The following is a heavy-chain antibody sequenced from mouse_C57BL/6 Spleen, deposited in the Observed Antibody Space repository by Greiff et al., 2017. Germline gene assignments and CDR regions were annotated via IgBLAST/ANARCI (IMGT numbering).Heavy chain of an antibody. CDR2: INPGSGGT. Sequence: VKLQESGAELVRPGTSVKVSCKASGYAFTNYLIEWVKQRPGQGLEWIGVINPGSGGTNYNEKFKGKATLTADKSSSTAYMQLSSLTSEDSAVYFCARGTKNFDYWGQGTTLTVSS. CDR1: GYAFTNYL. V-gene: IGHV1-54*01. D-gene: IGHD1-3*01. CDR3: ARGTKNFDY. J-gene: IGHJ2*01.